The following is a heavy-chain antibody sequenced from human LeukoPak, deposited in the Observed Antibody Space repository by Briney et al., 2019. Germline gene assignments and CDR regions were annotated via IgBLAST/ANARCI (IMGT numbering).Heavy chain of an antibody. CDR2: INPNSGGT. CDR3: ARVSGYSGYDDFDY. Sequence: ASVKVSFKASGYTFTGYYMHWVRQAPGQGLEWMGWINPNSGGTNYAQKFQGRVTMTRDTSISTAYLELSRLRSDDTAVYYCARVSGYSGYDDFDYWGQGTLVTVSS. D-gene: IGHD5-12*01. J-gene: IGHJ4*02. CDR1: GYTFTGYY. V-gene: IGHV1-2*02.